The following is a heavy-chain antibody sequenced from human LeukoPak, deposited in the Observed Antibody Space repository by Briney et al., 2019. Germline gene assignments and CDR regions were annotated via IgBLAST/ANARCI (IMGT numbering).Heavy chain of an antibody. D-gene: IGHD6-13*01. J-gene: IGHJ3*01. CDR1: GFTFSSYS. CDR2: ISSSSSYI. Sequence: GGSLRLSCAASGFTFSSYSMNWVRQAPGKGLEWVSSISSSSSYIYYADSVKGRFTISRDNAKNSLYLQMNSLRAEDTAVYYCERCQIAAAGTGAFDVWGQGTMVSVSS. V-gene: IGHV3-21*04. CDR3: ERCQIAAAGTGAFDV.